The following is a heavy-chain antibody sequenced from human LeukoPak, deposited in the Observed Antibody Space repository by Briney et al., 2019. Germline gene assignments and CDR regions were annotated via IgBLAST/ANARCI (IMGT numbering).Heavy chain of an antibody. J-gene: IGHJ6*02. CDR1: GGSISSDSHY. CDR2: VYYSGST. D-gene: IGHD2-15*01. CDR3: ARDYLHCSGGSCYYYGMDV. Sequence: SETLSLTCTVSGGSISSDSHYWSWIRQSPGKGLEWIGYVYYSGSTNYNPSLKSRVTISVDTSKNQFSLKLSSVTAADTAVYYCARDYLHCSGGSCYYYGMDVWGQGTTVTVSS. V-gene: IGHV4-61*01.